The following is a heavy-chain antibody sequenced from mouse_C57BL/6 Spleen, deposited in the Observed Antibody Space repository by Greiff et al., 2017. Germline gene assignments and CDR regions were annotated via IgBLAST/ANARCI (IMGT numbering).Heavy chain of an antibody. CDR3: ARSITTVVAKGNYFDY. J-gene: IGHJ2*01. V-gene: IGHV1-82*01. CDR2: IYPGDGDT. Sequence: QVQLQQSGPELVKPGASVKISCKASGYAFSSSWMNWVKQRPGKGLEWIGRIYPGDGDTNYNGKFKGKATLTADKSSSTAYMQLSSLTSEDSAVYFCARSITTVVAKGNYFDYWGQGTTLTVSS. D-gene: IGHD1-1*01. CDR1: GYAFSSSW.